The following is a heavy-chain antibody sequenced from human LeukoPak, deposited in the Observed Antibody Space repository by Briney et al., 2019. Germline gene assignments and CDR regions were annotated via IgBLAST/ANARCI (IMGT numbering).Heavy chain of an antibody. CDR1: GFTFSSYA. D-gene: IGHD5-18*01. CDR2: ISGSGGST. V-gene: IGHV3-23*01. Sequence: GGSLILSCAASGFTFSSYAMHWVRQAPGKGLEWVSAISGSGGSTYYADSVKGRFTISRDNSKNTLYLQMNSLRAEDTAVYYCAKEARGYSYVFDAFDIWGQGTMVTVSS. J-gene: IGHJ3*02. CDR3: AKEARGYSYVFDAFDI.